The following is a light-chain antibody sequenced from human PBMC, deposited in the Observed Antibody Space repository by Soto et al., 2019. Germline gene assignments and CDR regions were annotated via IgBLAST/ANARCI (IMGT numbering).Light chain of an antibody. J-gene: IGKJ5*01. V-gene: IGKV3-20*01. CDR3: QQYGSSPIT. CDR2: GAS. Sequence: EIVMTQSPATLSVSPGERATVSCRASQSVPRHLAWYQQKPGQAPRLLIYGASSRATGIPDRFSGTVSGTDFTLTISRLEPEDFAVYYCQQYGSSPITFGQGTRLEIK. CDR1: QSVPRH.